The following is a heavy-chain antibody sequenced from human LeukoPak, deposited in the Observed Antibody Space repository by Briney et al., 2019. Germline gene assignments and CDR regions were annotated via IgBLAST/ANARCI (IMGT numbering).Heavy chain of an antibody. CDR2: ISTNSGH. J-gene: IGHJ5*02. D-gene: IGHD2-15*01. CDR1: GYTFSNYG. V-gene: IGHV1-18*01. CDR3: ARDFFQSGGSWYDCFDP. Sequence: VASVKVSCKSSGYTFSNYGISWVRQAPGQGLEWMGWISTNSGHKAQKFQDRVTMTTDTSTSTSYMELRSLRSDDTAVYYCARDFFQSGGSWYDCFDPWGHGTLVTVSS.